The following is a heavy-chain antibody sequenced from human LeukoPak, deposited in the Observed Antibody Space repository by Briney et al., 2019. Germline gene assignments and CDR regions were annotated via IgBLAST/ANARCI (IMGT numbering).Heavy chain of an antibody. D-gene: IGHD6-13*01. CDR1: GGSFSGYY. CDR2: INHSGRT. J-gene: IGHJ4*02. Sequence: SETLSLTCAVYGGSFSGYYWSWIRQPPGKGLEWIGEINHSGRTNYNPSLKSRVTISVDTSKNQFSLKLSSVTAADTAVYYCARRTRTYSSSWYFLVWGQGTLVTVSS. V-gene: IGHV4-34*01. CDR3: ARRTRTYSSSWYFLV.